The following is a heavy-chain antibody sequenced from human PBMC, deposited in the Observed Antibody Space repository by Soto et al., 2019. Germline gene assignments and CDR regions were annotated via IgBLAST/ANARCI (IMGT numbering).Heavy chain of an antibody. CDR1: GFTFSNYA. V-gene: IGHV3-21*02. D-gene: IGHD1-20*01. CDR3: ARDLITGTVDV. J-gene: IGHJ6*02. CDR2: ISSSSSYI. Sequence: EVQLVESGGGLVQPGGSLRLSCAASGFTFSNYAMNWVRQTPGKGLEWVSDISSSSSYIYYADSVKGRFTISRDNAKNSLYLQMNSLRAEDTAVYYCARDLITGTVDVWGQGTTVTVSS.